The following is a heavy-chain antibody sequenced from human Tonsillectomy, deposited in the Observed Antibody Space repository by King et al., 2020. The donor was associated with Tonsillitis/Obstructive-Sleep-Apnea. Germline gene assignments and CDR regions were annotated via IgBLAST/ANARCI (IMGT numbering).Heavy chain of an antibody. V-gene: IGHV4-34*01. J-gene: IGHJ5*02. Sequence: VQLQQWGAGLLKPSETLSLTRAVYGGSFSGYYWSWIRQPPGKGLEWIGEINHSGSTNYNPSLKSRVTISVDTSKNQFSLKLSSVTAADTAVYYCARGIRTWGQGTLVTVSS. CDR3: ARGIRT. CDR1: GGSFSGYY. CDR2: INHSGST.